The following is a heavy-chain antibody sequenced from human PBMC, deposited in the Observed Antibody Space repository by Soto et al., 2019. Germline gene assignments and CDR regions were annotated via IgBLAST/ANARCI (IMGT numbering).Heavy chain of an antibody. J-gene: IGHJ3*02. Sequence: PGGSLRLSCVASGFTLSTYWMAWVRQTPGKGLGFVANIRPDVNEINYVDSVKGRFTISRDNAKNSLFLQMNSLRHDDTAVYYCGTDQGGGAFYIGGQVTTVTVSS. CDR1: GFTLSTYW. D-gene: IGHD3-16*01. CDR2: IRPDVNEI. V-gene: IGHV3-7*01. CDR3: GTDQGGGAFYI.